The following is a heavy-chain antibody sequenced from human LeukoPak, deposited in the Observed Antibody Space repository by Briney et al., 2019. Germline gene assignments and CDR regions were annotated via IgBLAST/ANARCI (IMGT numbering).Heavy chain of an antibody. CDR2: IKSKTDGGTT. V-gene: IGHV3-15*01. Sequence: SGGSLRLSCAASGFTFSNAWMSWVRQAPGKGLEWVGCIKSKTDGGTTDYAAPVKGRSTISRDDSKNTLYLQMNSLKTEDTAVYYCTTERRGCSSTSCYSGDYYYYMDVWGKGTTVTVSS. CDR1: GFTFSNAW. CDR3: TTERRGCSSTSCYSGDYYYYMDV. D-gene: IGHD2-2*01. J-gene: IGHJ6*03.